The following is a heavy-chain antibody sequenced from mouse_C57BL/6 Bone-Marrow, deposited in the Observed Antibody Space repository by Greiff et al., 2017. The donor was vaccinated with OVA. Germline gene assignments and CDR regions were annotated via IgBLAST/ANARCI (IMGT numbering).Heavy chain of an antibody. Sequence: VQRVESGAELARPGASVKLSCKASGYTFTSYGISWVKQRTGQGLEWIGEIYPRSGNTYYNEKFKGKATLTADKSSSTAYMELRSLTSKDSAVYFCARWGTTDWYFDVWGTGTTVTVSS. D-gene: IGHD1-1*01. CDR1: GYTFTSYG. J-gene: IGHJ1*03. CDR2: IYPRSGNT. V-gene: IGHV1-81*01. CDR3: ARWGTTDWYFDV.